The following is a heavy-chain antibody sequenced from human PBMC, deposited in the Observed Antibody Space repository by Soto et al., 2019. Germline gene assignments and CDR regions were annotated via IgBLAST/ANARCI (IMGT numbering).Heavy chain of an antibody. Sequence: YGGSWIRKKKGKGLEWIGYIYYSGSTSYNPSLKSRVTISVDTSKSQFSLKLSSVTAADTAVYYCAKHAAFCRGGTCYFDYWGQGTLVTVSS. V-gene: IGHV4-59*08. CDR1: YG. CDR2: IYYSGST. CDR3: AKHAAFCRGGTCYFDY. D-gene: IGHD2-15*01. J-gene: IGHJ4*02.